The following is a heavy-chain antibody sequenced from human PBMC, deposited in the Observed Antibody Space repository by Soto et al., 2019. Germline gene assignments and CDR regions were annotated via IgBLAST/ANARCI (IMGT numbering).Heavy chain of an antibody. CDR1: GYPVTAYY. J-gene: IGHJ3*02. CDR3: AGGGGVGVAGSAAFDM. D-gene: IGHD3-3*01. V-gene: IGHV1-2*02. CDR2: INPATGAA. Sequence: QLHLVQSGAVVKKPGASVTVSCSASGYPVTAYYMHWVRQAPGRGLEWMGGINPATGAAKYTQTFPGRGTMTRDTAKRTVFMELSGLTSEDTAVFYWAGGGGVGVAGSAAFDMWGQGTLVTVSS.